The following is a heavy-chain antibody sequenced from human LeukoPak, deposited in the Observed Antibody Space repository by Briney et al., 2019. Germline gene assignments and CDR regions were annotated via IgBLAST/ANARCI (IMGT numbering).Heavy chain of an antibody. V-gene: IGHV3-23*01. CDR3: TKDSPVLTY. CDR1: GFTFSGCS. J-gene: IGHJ4*02. Sequence: GGSLRLSCAASGFTFSGCSMSWVRQAPGKRLEWVSAITDSGGGTYYADSVKGRFTIPRDNSKNTLYLQMNSLRVADTAIYYCTKDSPVLTYWGQGTLVTVSS. CDR2: ITDSGGGT.